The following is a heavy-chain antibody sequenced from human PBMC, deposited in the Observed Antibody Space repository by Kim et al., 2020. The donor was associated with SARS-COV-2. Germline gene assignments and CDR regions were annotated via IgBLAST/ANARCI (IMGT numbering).Heavy chain of an antibody. CDR2: IYYSGST. V-gene: IGHV4-39*01. D-gene: IGHD2-21*01. CDR3: ARPQGRYSQRYFDY. J-gene: IGHJ4*02. CDR1: GGSISSSSYY. Sequence: SETLSLTCTVSGGSISSSSYYWGWIRQPPGKGLEWIGSIYYSGSTYYNPSLKSRVTISVDTSKNQFSLKLSSVTAADTAVYYCARPQGRYSQRYFDYWGQGTLVTVSS.